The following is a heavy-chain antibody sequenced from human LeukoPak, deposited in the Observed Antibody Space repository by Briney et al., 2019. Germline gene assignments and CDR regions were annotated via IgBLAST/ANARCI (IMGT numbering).Heavy chain of an antibody. V-gene: IGHV1-69*13. J-gene: IGHJ6*02. Sequence: SVKVSCKASGGTFSSYAISWVRQAPGQGLEWMGGIIPIFGTANYAQKFQGRVTITADESTSTAYMELSSLRSEDTAVFYCARDLEAGGYYYGMDVWGQGTTVTVSS. CDR2: IIPIFGTA. CDR1: GGTFSSYA. CDR3: ARDLEAGGYYYGMDV. D-gene: IGHD3-3*01.